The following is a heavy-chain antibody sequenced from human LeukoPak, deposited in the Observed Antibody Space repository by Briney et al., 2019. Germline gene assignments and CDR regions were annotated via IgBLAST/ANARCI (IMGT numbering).Heavy chain of an antibody. CDR3: AKDSHIVVVVAAKDY. CDR2: ISGSGGST. V-gene: IGHV3-23*01. CDR1: GFTFSDYY. D-gene: IGHD2-15*01. Sequence: GGSLRLSCAASGFTFSDYYMSWIRQAPGKGLEWVSAISGSGGSTYYADSVKGRFTISRDNSKNTLYLQMNSLRAEDTAVYYCAKDSHIVVVVAAKDYWGQGTLVTVSS. J-gene: IGHJ4*02.